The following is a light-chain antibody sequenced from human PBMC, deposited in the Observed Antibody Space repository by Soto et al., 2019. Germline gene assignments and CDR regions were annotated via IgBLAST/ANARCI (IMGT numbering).Light chain of an antibody. Sequence: QPVLTQSPSASASLGASVKLTCTLSSGHSNYVIAWHQQQPEKGPRYLMKLNSDGSHSKGDGIPDRFSGSSSGAERYLTNSSLQSEDEADYYCQAWDTGIRVFGGGTKLTV. V-gene: IGLV4-69*01. CDR3: QAWDTGIRV. CDR2: LNSDGSH. CDR1: SGHSNYV. J-gene: IGLJ2*01.